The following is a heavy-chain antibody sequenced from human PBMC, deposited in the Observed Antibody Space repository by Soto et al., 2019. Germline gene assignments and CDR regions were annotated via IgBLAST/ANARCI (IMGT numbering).Heavy chain of an antibody. CDR1: GGSISSGDYY. CDR2: IYYSGST. Sequence: SETLSLTCTVSGGSISSGDYYWSWIRQPPGKGLEWIGYIYYSGSTYYNPSLKSRVTISVDTSKNQFSLKLSSVTAADTAVYYCARELYNWNYSYWFDPWGQGTLVTVSS. D-gene: IGHD1-7*01. CDR3: ARELYNWNYSYWFDP. J-gene: IGHJ5*02. V-gene: IGHV4-30-4*01.